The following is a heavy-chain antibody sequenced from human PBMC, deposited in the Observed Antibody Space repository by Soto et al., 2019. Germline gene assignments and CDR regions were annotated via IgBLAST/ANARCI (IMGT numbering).Heavy chain of an antibody. CDR2: ISGSGGST. CDR3: AKDRSGDSYGYYYSCGMHV. V-gene: IGHV3-23*01. CDR1: GFTFSSYA. Sequence: EVQLLDSGGGLVQPGGSLRLSCAASGFTFSSYAMSWVRQAPGKGLEWVSAISGSGGSTYYADPVKGRFTISRDNSKNTLYLQMNSLRAEDTAVYYCAKDRSGDSYGYYYSCGMHVWGQGTTVTVSS. J-gene: IGHJ6*02. D-gene: IGHD5-18*01.